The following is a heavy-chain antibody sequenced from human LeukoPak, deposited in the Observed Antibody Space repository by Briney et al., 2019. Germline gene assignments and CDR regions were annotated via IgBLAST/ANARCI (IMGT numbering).Heavy chain of an antibody. CDR1: GGSISSYY. Sequence: PSETLSLTCTVSGGSISSYYWSWIRQTPRKGLEWIGEINHTGGTNYNPSLKSRVTISGDTSKNQFSLKLSSVTATDTAMYYCARRPRNSGTYDGPSGLDYWGQGTPVTVSS. CDR2: INHTGGT. CDR3: ARRPRNSGTYDGPSGLDY. J-gene: IGHJ4*02. D-gene: IGHD1-26*01. V-gene: IGHV4-34*01.